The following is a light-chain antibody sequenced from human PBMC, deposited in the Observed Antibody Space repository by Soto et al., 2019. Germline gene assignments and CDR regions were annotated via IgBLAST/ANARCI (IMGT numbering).Light chain of an antibody. J-gene: IGLJ1*01. V-gene: IGLV2-11*01. CDR3: SSYTSSNTLEV. CDR2: DVS. CDR1: SSDVGGYNY. Sequence: QSALTQPRSVSGSPGQSATISCTGTSSDVGGYNYVSWYQQRPGKAPKPMIYDVSKRPSGVPDRFSGSKSGNTASLTISGLQAEDDADYYCSSYTSSNTLEVFGVGTKVTVL.